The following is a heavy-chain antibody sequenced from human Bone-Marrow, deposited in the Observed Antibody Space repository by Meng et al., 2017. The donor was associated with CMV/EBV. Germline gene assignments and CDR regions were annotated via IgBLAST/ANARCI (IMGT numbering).Heavy chain of an antibody. CDR2: MNPNSGNT. J-gene: IGHJ5*02. CDR1: GGTFSSYA. Sequence: ASVKVSCKASGGTFSSYAISWVRQATGQGLEWMGWMNPNSGNTGYAQKFQGRVTMTRNTSISTAYMELSSLRSEDTAVYYCARGGGGGTYYDFWSGYLPNWFDPWGQGTLVTVSS. D-gene: IGHD3-3*01. V-gene: IGHV1-8*02. CDR3: ARGGGGGTYYDFWSGYLPNWFDP.